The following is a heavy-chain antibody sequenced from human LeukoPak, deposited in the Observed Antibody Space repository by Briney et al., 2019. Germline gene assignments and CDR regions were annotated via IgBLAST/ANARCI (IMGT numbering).Heavy chain of an antibody. V-gene: IGHV4-59*01. CDR2: ISYRGST. D-gene: IGHD6-25*01. Sequence: SETLSLTCTVSGGSISSYYWSWIRQPPGKGLEWIGYISYRGSTNYNPSLKSRVTMSVDTSKNQFSLKLSSVTAADTAVYYCAREYSTGWYRYFDLWGRGTLVTVSS. CDR3: AREYSTGWYRYFDL. J-gene: IGHJ2*01. CDR1: GGSISSYY.